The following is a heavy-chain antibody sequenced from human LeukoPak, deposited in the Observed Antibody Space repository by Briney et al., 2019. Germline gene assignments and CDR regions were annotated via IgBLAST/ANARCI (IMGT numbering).Heavy chain of an antibody. Sequence: GGSLRLFCAASGFTFSNYAIHWVRQAPGKGLEWVAVISYDGSNKYYADSVKGRFTLSRDNSKNTLYLQMNSLRAEDTAVYYCARDSGFSGTQRGEYWGQGTLVTVSS. D-gene: IGHD3/OR15-3a*01. J-gene: IGHJ4*02. CDR2: ISYDGSNK. V-gene: IGHV3-30*04. CDR1: GFTFSNYA. CDR3: ARDSGFSGTQRGEY.